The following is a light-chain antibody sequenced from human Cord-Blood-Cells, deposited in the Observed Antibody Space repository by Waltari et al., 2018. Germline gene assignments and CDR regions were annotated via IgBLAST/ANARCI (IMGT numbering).Light chain of an antibody. CDR2: WAS. CDR1: QSVLYSSNNKNY. Sequence: DIVMTQSPDSLAVSLGERATIKCKSSQSVLYSSNNKNYLAWYQQKPGQPPKLLIYWASTRESGVPDRFSGSGSGTDFTLTISSLQAEDVAVYYCQQYYSTPYTFGQGPSWRSN. J-gene: IGKJ2*01. CDR3: QQYYSTPYT. V-gene: IGKV4-1*01.